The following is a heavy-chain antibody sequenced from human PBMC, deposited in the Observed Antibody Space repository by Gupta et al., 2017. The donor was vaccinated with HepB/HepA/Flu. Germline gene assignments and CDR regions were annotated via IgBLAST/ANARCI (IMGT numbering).Heavy chain of an antibody. D-gene: IGHD3-16*01. Sequence: EVQLVQSGAEVKKPGESLKISCMGSGYSFTTYWIGWVRQMPGKGLEDRGISYNGESDTRYSPAGQGQVTISADKAISTAEMQWRRMKASETAIYYCARHPAGGTETYQIDYGCHGTLVTVSS. CDR2: SYNGESDT. J-gene: IGHJ4*01. CDR3: ARHPAGGTETYQIDY. V-gene: IGHV5-51*01. CDR1: GYSFTTYW.